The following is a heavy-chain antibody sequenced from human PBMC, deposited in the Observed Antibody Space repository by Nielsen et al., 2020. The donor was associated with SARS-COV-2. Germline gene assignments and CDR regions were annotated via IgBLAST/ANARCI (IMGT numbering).Heavy chain of an antibody. D-gene: IGHD6-13*01. J-gene: IGHJ6*02. V-gene: IGHV4-39*01. Sequence: SETLSLTCTVSGGSISSSSYYWGWIRQPPGKGLEWIGSIYYSGSTYYNPSLKSRVTISVDTSKNQFSLKLSSVTAADTAVYYCARGEEYGSSWYRHYYYGMDVWGQGTTVTVSS. CDR1: GGSISSSSYY. CDR2: IYYSGST. CDR3: ARGEEYGSSWYRHYYYGMDV.